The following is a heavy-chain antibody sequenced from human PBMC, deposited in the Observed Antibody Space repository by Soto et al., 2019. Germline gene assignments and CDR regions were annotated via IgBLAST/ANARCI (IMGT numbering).Heavy chain of an antibody. J-gene: IGHJ4*02. V-gene: IGHV1-69*01. Sequence: QVQLVQSGAEVKKPGSSMKVSCKASGGTFRRYISWVRQAPGQGLEWMEGIIDMYGTANYAQKFQGRVTITADEFTSTAYMELSSLKPDDTGVYYCATNTSGYFPDWGQGTLVTVSS. CDR2: IIDMYGTA. CDR3: ATNTSGYFPD. D-gene: IGHD3-22*01. CDR1: GGTFRRY.